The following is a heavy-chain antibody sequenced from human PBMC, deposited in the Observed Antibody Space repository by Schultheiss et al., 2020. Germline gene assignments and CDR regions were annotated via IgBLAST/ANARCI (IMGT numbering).Heavy chain of an antibody. CDR2: IYTSGST. CDR1: GGSFSGYY. Sequence: SETLSLTCAVYGGSFSGYYWSWIRQPPGKGLEWIGSIYTSGSTYYNPSLKSRVTVSVDTSKNQFSLKLSSVTAADTAVYYCARASGPIDYWGQGTLVTVSS. J-gene: IGHJ4*02. CDR3: ARASGPIDY. V-gene: IGHV4-34*01. D-gene: IGHD6-19*01.